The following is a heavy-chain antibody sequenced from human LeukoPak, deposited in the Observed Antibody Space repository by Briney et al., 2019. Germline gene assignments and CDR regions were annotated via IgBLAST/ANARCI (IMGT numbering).Heavy chain of an antibody. D-gene: IGHD1-26*01. J-gene: IGHJ3*02. Sequence: GGSLRLSCAASGFTFSSYAMSWVRQAPGKGLEWVSAISGSGGSTYYADSVKGRFTISRDNSKNTLYLQMNSLRAEDTAVYYCAMGGLLRRAFDIWGQGTMVTVSS. CDR2: ISGSGGST. V-gene: IGHV3-23*01. CDR1: GFTFSSYA. CDR3: AMGGLLRRAFDI.